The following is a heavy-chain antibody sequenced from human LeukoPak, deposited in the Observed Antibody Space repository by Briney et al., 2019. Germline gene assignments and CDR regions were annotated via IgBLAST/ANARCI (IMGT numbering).Heavy chain of an antibody. J-gene: IGHJ4*02. CDR3: ARGQKQWLAYPYYFDY. V-gene: IGHV3-23*01. CDR2: ISGSGGST. CDR1: GFTFSSYA. Sequence: AGGSLRLSCAASGFTFSSYAMSWVRQAPGKGLEWVSAISGSGGSTYYADSVKGRFTISRDNSKNTLYLQMNSLRAEDTAVYYCARGQKQWLAYPYYFDYWGQGTLVTVSS. D-gene: IGHD6-19*01.